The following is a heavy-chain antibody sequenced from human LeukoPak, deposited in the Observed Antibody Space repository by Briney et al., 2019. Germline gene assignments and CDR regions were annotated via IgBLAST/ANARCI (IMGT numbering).Heavy chain of an antibody. CDR2: ISWNSGSI. CDR1: GFTFDDYA. CDR3: AKDRGGHTKNWFDS. Sequence: PGGSLRLSCAASGFTFDDYAMHWVRQAPGKGLEWVSGISWNSGSIGYADSVKGRFTISRDNAKNSLYLQMNSLRAEDTALYYCAKDRGGHTKNWFDSWGQGTLVTVSS. D-gene: IGHD3-16*01. V-gene: IGHV3-9*01. J-gene: IGHJ5*01.